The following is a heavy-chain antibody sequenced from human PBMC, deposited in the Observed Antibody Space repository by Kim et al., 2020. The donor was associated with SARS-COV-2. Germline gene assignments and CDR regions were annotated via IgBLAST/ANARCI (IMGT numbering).Heavy chain of an antibody. CDR1: GFTFSSYE. Sequence: GGSLRLSCAASGFTFSSYEINWVRQAPGKGLEWVSYISSSGSTIYYADSVKGRFTISRDNAKNSPYLQMNSLSAEDTAVYYCARALGWYLYYFDYWGQGTLVTVSS. CDR3: ARALGWYLYYFDY. D-gene: IGHD6-19*01. V-gene: IGHV3-48*03. CDR2: ISSSGSTI. J-gene: IGHJ4*02.